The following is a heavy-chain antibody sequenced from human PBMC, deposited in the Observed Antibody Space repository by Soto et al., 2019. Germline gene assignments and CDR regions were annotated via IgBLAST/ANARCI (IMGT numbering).Heavy chain of an antibody. J-gene: IGHJ4*02. CDR3: ARGHVFYGGYETFDY. V-gene: IGHV1-69*06. CDR1: GGTFSSYA. CDR2: IIPIFGTA. D-gene: IGHD5-12*01. Sequence: SVKVSCKASGGTFSSYAISWVRQAPGQGLEWMGGIIPIFGTANYAQKFQGRVTITADKSMSTAYMELSSLRSEDTAVYYCARGHVFYGGYETFDYWGQGTLVTVSS.